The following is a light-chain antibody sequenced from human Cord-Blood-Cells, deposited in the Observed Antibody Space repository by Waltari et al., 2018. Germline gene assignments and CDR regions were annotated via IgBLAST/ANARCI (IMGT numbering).Light chain of an antibody. CDR1: SPNIGAGYD. Sequence: QSVLTQSPSVSGAPGQRVTISCTGSSPNIGAGYDVPWYQQLPGTAPKLLIYGNSNRPSGVPDRFSGSKSGTSASLAITGLQAEDEADYYCQSYDSSLSGWVFGGGTKLTVL. CDR2: GNS. V-gene: IGLV1-40*01. J-gene: IGLJ3*02. CDR3: QSYDSSLSGWV.